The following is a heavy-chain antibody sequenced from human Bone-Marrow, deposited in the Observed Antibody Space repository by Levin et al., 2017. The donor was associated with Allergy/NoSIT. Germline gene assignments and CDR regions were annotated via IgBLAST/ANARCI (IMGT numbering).Heavy chain of an antibody. Sequence: GGSLRLSCAASGFTFDDYAMHWVRQAPGKGLEWVSGISWNSGSIGYADSVKGRFTISRDNAKNSLYLQMNSLRAEDTALYYCAKDTPDLMFRGLAADDGGWFDPWGQGTLVTVSS. J-gene: IGHJ5*02. CDR1: GFTFDDYA. D-gene: IGHD4-23*01. V-gene: IGHV3-9*01. CDR2: ISWNSGSI. CDR3: AKDTPDLMFRGLAADDGGWFDP.